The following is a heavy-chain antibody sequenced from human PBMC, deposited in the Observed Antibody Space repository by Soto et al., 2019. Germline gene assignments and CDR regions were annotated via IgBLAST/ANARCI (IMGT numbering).Heavy chain of an antibody. CDR2: IYHSGSS. D-gene: IGHD2-21*02. Sequence: SETLSLTCAVSGDSISSSNWWSWVRQPPGKGPEWIGEIYHSGSSNYNPSLKSRVTISVDTSKNQFSLKLNSVTAADTAVYYCARDLWGYCGTDCYPLDVWGQGTTVTVSS. CDR1: GDSISSSNW. CDR3: ARDLWGYCGTDCYPLDV. V-gene: IGHV4-4*02. J-gene: IGHJ6*02.